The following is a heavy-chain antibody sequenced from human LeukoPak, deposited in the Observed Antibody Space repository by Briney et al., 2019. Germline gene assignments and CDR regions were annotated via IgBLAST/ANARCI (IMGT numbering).Heavy chain of an antibody. CDR3: AKGATTVVY. CDR2: IKSKTDGGTT. D-gene: IGHD4-11*01. V-gene: IGHV3-15*01. J-gene: IGHJ4*02. CDR1: GFTFSNAW. Sequence: GGSLRLSCAASGFTFSNAWMSWVRQAPGKGLEWVGRIKSKTDGGTTDYAAPVKGRFTISRGNSKNTLYLQMNSLRAEDTAVYYCAKGATTVVYWGQGTLATVSS.